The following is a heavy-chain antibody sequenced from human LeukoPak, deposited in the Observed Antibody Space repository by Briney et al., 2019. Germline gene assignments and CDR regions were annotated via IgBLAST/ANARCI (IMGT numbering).Heavy chain of an antibody. CDR1: GGTFSSYA. CDR2: IIPILGIA. J-gene: IGHJ6*02. Sequence: SVKVSCKASGGTFSSYAISWVRQAPGQGLEWVGRIIPILGIATYAQKFQDRVTITADNSTSTAYMELRSLRSEDTAVYYCARGYCSSTSCDHYYYGMDVWGQGTTVTVSS. V-gene: IGHV1-69*04. D-gene: IGHD2-2*01. CDR3: ARGYCSSTSCDHYYYGMDV.